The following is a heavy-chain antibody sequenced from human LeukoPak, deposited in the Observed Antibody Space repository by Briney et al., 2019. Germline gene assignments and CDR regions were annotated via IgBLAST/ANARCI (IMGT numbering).Heavy chain of an antibody. J-gene: IGHJ5*02. CDR1: GYTFTGYY. D-gene: IGHD2-15*01. V-gene: IGHV1-2*06. CDR2: INPNSGGT. Sequence: GASVKVSCKASGYTFTGYYMHWVRQAPGQGLEWMGRINPNSGGTNYAQKFQGRVTMTRDTSISTAYMELSRLRSDDTAVYYCARDGSRQPGNWFDPSGQGTLVTVSS. CDR3: ARDGSRQPGNWFDP.